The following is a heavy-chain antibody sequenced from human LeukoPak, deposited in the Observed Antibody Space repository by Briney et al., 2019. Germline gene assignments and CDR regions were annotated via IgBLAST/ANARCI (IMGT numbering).Heavy chain of an antibody. CDR1: GYTLTELS. J-gene: IGHJ5*02. CDR2: FDPEDGET. Sequence: ASVKDSCKVSGYTLTELSMHWVRQAPGKGLEWMGGFDPEDGETIYAQKFQGRVTMTEDTSTDTAYMELSSLRSEDTAVYYCALDSGSPLGYWLYPTGQGTLVTVSS. CDR3: ALDSGSPLGYWLYP. D-gene: IGHD1-26*01. V-gene: IGHV1-24*01.